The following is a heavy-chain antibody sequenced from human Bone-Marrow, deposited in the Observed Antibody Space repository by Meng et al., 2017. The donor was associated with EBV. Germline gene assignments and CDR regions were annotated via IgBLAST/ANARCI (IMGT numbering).Heavy chain of an antibody. CDR2: INPLTGVT. CDR1: GYNFRNYF. J-gene: IGHJ4*02. V-gene: IGHV1-2*06. CDR3: AGGWAPDY. D-gene: IGHD6-19*01. Sequence: APLVQSGAEVKKPGASVKVSCKASGYNFRNYFMHWVRQAPGQGLEYMGRINPLTGVTNYVQKFQGRVTVTRDTSISTSYMELSGLTHDDTAVYFCAGGWAPDYWGQGTLVTVSS.